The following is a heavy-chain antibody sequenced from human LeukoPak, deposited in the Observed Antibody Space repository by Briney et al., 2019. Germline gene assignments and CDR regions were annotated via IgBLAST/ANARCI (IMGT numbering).Heavy chain of an antibody. Sequence: PGGSLRLSCAASGFTFNSYAFNWIRQPPGKGLEWIGEINHSGSTNYNPSLKSRVTISVDTSKNQFSLKLSSVTAADTAVYYCARRNIVVVPAAMLLLNWFDPWGQGTLVTVSS. CDR2: INHSGST. CDR1: GFTFNSYA. D-gene: IGHD2-2*01. V-gene: IGHV4-34*01. J-gene: IGHJ5*02. CDR3: ARRNIVVVPAAMLLLNWFDP.